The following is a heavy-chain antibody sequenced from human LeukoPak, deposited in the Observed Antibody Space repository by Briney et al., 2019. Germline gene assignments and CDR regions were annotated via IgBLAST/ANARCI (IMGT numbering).Heavy chain of an antibody. CDR3: AKARAYSSNSVFDY. J-gene: IGHJ4*02. Sequence: GGSLRLSCVVSGFTFDENAMHWVRQAPGKGLEWVSGITWNSGEIAYADSAKGRFTISRDNAKNSLYLQMNSLRPDDTAFYYCAKARAYSSNSVFDYWGQGTLVTVSS. V-gene: IGHV3-9*01. CDR1: GFTFDENA. CDR2: ITWNSGEI. D-gene: IGHD6-13*01.